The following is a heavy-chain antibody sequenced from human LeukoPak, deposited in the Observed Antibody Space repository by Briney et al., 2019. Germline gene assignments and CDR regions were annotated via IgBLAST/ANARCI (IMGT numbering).Heavy chain of an antibody. CDR2: ISAYNGNT. J-gene: IGHJ4*02. D-gene: IGHD3-22*01. CDR3: ARDSPIYYDSGGYDAGHY. CDR1: GYTFTNYG. V-gene: IGHV1-18*01. Sequence: ASVKVSCKASGYTFTNYGISWVRPAPGQGLEWMGWISAYNGNTNYAQKLQGRVTMTTDTSTSTAYMELRSLRSDDTAVYYCARDSPIYYDSGGYDAGHYWGQGTLVTVSS.